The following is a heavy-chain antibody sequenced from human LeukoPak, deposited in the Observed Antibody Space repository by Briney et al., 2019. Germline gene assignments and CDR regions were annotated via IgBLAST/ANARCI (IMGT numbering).Heavy chain of an antibody. Sequence: PGGSLRLSCVASGFTFSSYEMTWVRQAPGKGLEWVSSSSSSSSYIYYADSVKGRFTISRDNANNSLYLQMNSLRAEDTAVYYCARTPGTYFDRNWFDPWGQGTLVTVSS. J-gene: IGHJ5*02. CDR3: ARTPGTYFDRNWFDP. V-gene: IGHV3-21*01. CDR2: SSSSSSYI. D-gene: IGHD1-26*01. CDR1: GFTFSSYE.